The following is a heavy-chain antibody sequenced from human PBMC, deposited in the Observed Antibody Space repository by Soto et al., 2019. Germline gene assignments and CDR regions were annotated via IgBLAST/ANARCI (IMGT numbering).Heavy chain of an antibody. V-gene: IGHV4-39*01. CDR3: ARRSRWYYYGTASYYNLWLDP. CDR2: IYHSGST. Sequence: QVQLQESGPGLVKPSETLSLTCTVYGDSISNTAYYWGWIRQPPGNGLEWSGDIYHSGSTYCNPSLKSRVTISVDTSKNQFSLKLRSVTDADKAVYYCARRSRWYYYGTASYYNLWLDPWGQGTLVTVSS. D-gene: IGHD3-10*01. CDR1: GDSISNTAYY. J-gene: IGHJ5*02.